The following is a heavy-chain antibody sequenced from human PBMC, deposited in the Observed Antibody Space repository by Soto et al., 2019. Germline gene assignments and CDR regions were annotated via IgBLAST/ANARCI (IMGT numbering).Heavy chain of an antibody. V-gene: IGHV3-21*01. D-gene: IGHD5-12*01. CDR1: GFTFSSYS. CDR3: ARVPVVYSGYEGGY. Sequence: GGSLRLSCAASGFTFSSYSMNWVRQAPGKGLEWVSSISSSRSYIYYADSVKGRFTISRDNAKNSLYLQMNSLRAEDTAVYYCARVPVVYSGYEGGYWGQGTLVTVSS. CDR2: ISSSRSYI. J-gene: IGHJ4*02.